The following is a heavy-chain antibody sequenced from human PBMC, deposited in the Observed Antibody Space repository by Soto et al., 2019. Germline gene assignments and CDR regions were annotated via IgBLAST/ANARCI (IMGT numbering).Heavy chain of an antibody. Sequence: EVQLLESVGGLVQPGGSLRLSCAASGFTFSSYAMSWVRQAPGKGLEWVSAISGSGGSTYYADSVKGRFTISRDNSKNTLYLQMNSLRAEDTAVYYCAKGCYDFWSGYSSDYGMDVWGQGTTVTVSS. D-gene: IGHD3-3*01. CDR3: AKGCYDFWSGYSSDYGMDV. CDR2: ISGSGGST. CDR1: GFTFSSYA. V-gene: IGHV3-23*01. J-gene: IGHJ6*02.